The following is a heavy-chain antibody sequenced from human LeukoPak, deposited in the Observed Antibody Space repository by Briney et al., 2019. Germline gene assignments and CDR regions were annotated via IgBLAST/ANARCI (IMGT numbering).Heavy chain of an antibody. D-gene: IGHD3-10*01. J-gene: IGHJ3*02. CDR2: IYYSGST. CDR1: GGSISSYY. Sequence: SETLSLTCTVSGGSISSYYWSWIRQPPGKGLEWIGYIYYSGSTNYNPSLKSRVTISVDTSKNQFSLKLSSVTAADTAVYYCARSQYYGSGSYYMYAFDIWGQGTMVTVSS. V-gene: IGHV4-59*08. CDR3: ARSQYYGSGSYYMYAFDI.